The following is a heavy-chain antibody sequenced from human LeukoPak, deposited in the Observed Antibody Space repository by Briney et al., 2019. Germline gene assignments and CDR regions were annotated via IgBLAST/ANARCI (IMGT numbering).Heavy chain of an antibody. Sequence: GGSLRLSCAASGFTFSSYAMSWVRQAPGKGLEWVSAITGSGGSTYYADSVKGRFTISRDNSKNTLYLQMNSLRAEDTAVYYCAKDTHITMVRGVIPKKGFDYWGQGTLVTVSS. CDR3: AKDTHITMVRGVIPKKGFDY. CDR2: ITGSGGST. V-gene: IGHV3-23*01. J-gene: IGHJ4*02. CDR1: GFTFSSYA. D-gene: IGHD3-10*01.